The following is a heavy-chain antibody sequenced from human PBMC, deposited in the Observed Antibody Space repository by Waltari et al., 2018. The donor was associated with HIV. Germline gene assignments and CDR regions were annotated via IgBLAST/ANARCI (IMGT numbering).Heavy chain of an antibody. CDR3: ARLDGSGTYYSLFDY. J-gene: IGHJ4*02. CDR1: GYRFTSYW. D-gene: IGHD3-10*01. Sequence: EVRLVQSGAEVKKPGESLKISCQASGYRFTSYWIGWVRQMPGKGLEWMGIIYPGDSDTTYGPSFQGQVTISADKSITTAYLQWSSLRASDTAMYYCARLDGSGTYYSLFDYWGQGTLVTVSS. CDR2: IYPGDSDT. V-gene: IGHV5-51*01.